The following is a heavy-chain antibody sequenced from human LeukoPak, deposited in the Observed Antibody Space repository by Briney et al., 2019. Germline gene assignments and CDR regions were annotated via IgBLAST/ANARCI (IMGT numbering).Heavy chain of an antibody. V-gene: IGHV4-59*01. J-gene: IGHJ4*02. CDR3: ARDGGIAAAEPFDY. D-gene: IGHD6-13*01. Sequence: PSETLSLTCTVSGGSISTYYWSWIRQPPGKGLEWIGYISYSGNTNYNPSLKSRVTISVDTSKNQFSLKLSSVTAADTAVYYCARDGGIAAAEPFDYWGQGTLVTVSS. CDR2: ISYSGNT. CDR1: GGSISTYY.